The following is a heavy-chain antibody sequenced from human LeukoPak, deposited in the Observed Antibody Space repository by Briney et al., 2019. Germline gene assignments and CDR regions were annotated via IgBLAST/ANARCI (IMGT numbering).Heavy chain of an antibody. J-gene: IGHJ4*02. CDR3: ARQDYGEVN. CDR2: INHSGST. Sequence: SETLSLTCTASGGSISSYYWSWIRQPPGKGLEWIGEINHSGSTNYNPSLKSRVTISVDTSKNQFSLKLSSVTAADTAVYYCARQDYGEVNWGQGTLVTVSS. CDR1: GGSISSYY. D-gene: IGHD4-17*01. V-gene: IGHV4-34*01.